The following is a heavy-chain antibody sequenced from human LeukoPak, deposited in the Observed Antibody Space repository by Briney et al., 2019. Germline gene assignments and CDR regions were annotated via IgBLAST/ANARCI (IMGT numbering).Heavy chain of an antibody. CDR2: INPSSGGT. J-gene: IGHJ3*02. Sequence: ASVKVSCKASGGSFSSYVITWVRQAPGQGLEWMGKINPSSGGTGYAQKFQGRVTMTRDTSTSTVYMELTSLRSEDTAVYYCARDGLYCTNGVCSSDIWSQGTLVTVSS. CDR1: GGSFSSYV. D-gene: IGHD2-8*01. CDR3: ARDGLYCTNGVCSSDI. V-gene: IGHV1-46*01.